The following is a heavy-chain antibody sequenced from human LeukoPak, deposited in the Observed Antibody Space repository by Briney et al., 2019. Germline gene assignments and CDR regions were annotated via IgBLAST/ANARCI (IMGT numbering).Heavy chain of an antibody. D-gene: IGHD5-24*01. CDR3: AKKSRDWYSPFDY. CDR1: GFTFSRYA. J-gene: IGHJ4*02. CDR2: ISSSGESP. V-gene: IGHV3-23*01. Sequence: PGGSLRLSCAASGFTFSRYAMSWVRQGPGKGLEWVCGISSSGESPYYADSVEGRFTISRDNSKNMLYLEINSLRAEDTALYYCAKKSRDWYSPFDYLGQGTLVTVSS.